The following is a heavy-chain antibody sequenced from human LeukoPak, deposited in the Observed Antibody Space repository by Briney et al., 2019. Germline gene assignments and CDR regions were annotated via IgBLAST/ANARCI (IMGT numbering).Heavy chain of an antibody. CDR3: AKDVAHYYDSSGRLDY. Sequence: GGSLRLSCVASGFTFSNAWMSWVRQAPGKGLEWVGRIKSKTDGGTTDYAAPAKGTFTISRDDSKNTLYLQMNSLRTEDTAVYYCAKDVAHYYDSSGRLDYWGQGTLVTVSS. V-gene: IGHV3-15*01. D-gene: IGHD3-22*01. CDR2: IKSKTDGGTT. CDR1: GFTFSNAW. J-gene: IGHJ4*02.